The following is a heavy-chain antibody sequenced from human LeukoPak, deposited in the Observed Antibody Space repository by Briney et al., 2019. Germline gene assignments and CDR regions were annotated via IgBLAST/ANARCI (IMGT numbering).Heavy chain of an antibody. V-gene: IGHV1-2*04. CDR3: ARVSSDCSSTSCYYPI. CDR1: GYTFTGYY. J-gene: IGHJ4*02. D-gene: IGHD2-2*01. CDR2: INPNSGGT. Sequence: ASVKVSCKASGYTFTGYYMHWVRQAPGQGLEWMGWINPNSGGTNYAQKFQGWVTMTRDTSISTAYMELSRLRSDDTAVYYCARVSSDCSSTSCYYPIWGQGTLVTVSS.